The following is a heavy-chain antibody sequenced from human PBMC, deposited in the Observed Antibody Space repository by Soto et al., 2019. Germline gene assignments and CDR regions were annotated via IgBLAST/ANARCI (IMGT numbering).Heavy chain of an antibody. D-gene: IGHD4-17*01. CDR2: IVVGSGNT. CDR3: AAHDVLYGDYVVGNAFDI. V-gene: IGHV1-58*02. Sequence: SVKVSCKASGFTFTSSAMQWVRQARGQRLEWIGWIVVGSGNTNYAQKFQERVTITRDMSTSTAYMELSSLRSEDTAVYYCAAHDVLYGDYVVGNAFDIWGQGTMVTVSS. CDR1: GFTFTSSA. J-gene: IGHJ3*02.